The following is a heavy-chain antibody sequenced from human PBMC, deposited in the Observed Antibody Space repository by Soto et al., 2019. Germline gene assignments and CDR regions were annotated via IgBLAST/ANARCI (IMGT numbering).Heavy chain of an antibody. CDR3: ARHRPVYYDFWSGYVRSHWFDP. CDR1: GGSISSYY. J-gene: IGHJ5*02. CDR2: IYYSGST. Sequence: SETLSLTCTVSGGSISSYYWSWIRQPPGKGLEWIGYIYYSGSTNYNPSLKSRVTISVDTSKNQFSLKLSSVTAADTAVYYCARHRPVYYDFWSGYVRSHWFDPWGQGTLVTVSS. D-gene: IGHD3-3*01. V-gene: IGHV4-59*08.